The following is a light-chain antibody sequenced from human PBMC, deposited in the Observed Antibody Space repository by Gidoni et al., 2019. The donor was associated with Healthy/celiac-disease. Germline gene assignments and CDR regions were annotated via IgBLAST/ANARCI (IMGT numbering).Light chain of an antibody. CDR1: NIGSKS. CDR2: DDS. CDR3: QVWDSSSDPWGV. Sequence: SYVLTQPPSVSVAPGKTAIITCGGNNIGSKSVHWYQQKPGQAPVLVVYDDSDRPSGIPERFAGSNSDNTATLTISRVEAGDEADYYCQVWDSSSDPWGVFGGGTKLTVL. J-gene: IGLJ2*01. V-gene: IGLV3-21*03.